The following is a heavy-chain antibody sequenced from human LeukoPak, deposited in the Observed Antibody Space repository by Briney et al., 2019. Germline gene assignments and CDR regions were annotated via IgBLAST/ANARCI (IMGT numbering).Heavy chain of an antibody. V-gene: IGHV4-59*11. D-gene: IGHD5-24*01. CDR2: IYYSGST. J-gene: IGHJ4*02. CDR1: GGSISSHY. Sequence: KPSETLSLTCTVSGGSISSHYWSWIRQPPGKGLEWIGYIYYSGSTNYNPSLKSRVTISVDTSKNQFSLKLSSVTAADTAVYYCARVDGYDRTIDYWGQGTLVTVSS. CDR3: ARVDGYDRTIDY.